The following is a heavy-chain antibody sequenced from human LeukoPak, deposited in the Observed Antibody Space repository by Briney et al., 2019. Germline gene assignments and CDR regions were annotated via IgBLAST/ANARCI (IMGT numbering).Heavy chain of an antibody. J-gene: IGHJ6*04. D-gene: IGHD3-10*02. V-gene: IGHV3-48*04. CDR2: ISSSGSTI. CDR3: AELGITMIGGV. CDR1: GFTFSGAW. Sequence: GGSLRLSCTASGFTFSGAWMTWARQAPGKGLEWVSYISSSGSTIYYADSVKGRFTISRDNAKNSLYLQMNSLRAEDTAVYYCAELGITMIGGVWGKGTTVTVSS.